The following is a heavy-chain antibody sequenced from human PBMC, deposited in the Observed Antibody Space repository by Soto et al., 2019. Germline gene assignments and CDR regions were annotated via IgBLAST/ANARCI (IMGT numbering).Heavy chain of an antibody. CDR2: INHSGST. V-gene: IGHV4-34*01. Sequence: SETLSLTCAVYGGSFSGYYGSWIRQPPGKGLEWIGEINHSGSTNYNPSLKSRVTISVDTSKNQFSLKLSSVTAADTAVYYCAREDIVVVVAARYYYYCGMDVWGQGTTVTVSS. CDR3: AREDIVVVVAARYYYYCGMDV. J-gene: IGHJ6*02. D-gene: IGHD2-15*01. CDR1: GGSFSGYY.